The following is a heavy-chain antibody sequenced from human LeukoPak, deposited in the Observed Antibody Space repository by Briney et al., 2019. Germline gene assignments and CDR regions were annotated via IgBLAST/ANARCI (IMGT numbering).Heavy chain of an antibody. CDR1: GFTFSDYY. Sequence: GGSLRLSCAASGFTFSDYYMSWIRQAPGKGLEWVSYISGSGSTVYYAASVRGRFTISRDNAKNSLFLQMNSLRAEDTAVYYCARDRGSSDPGDWLDSWGQGTLVTVSS. J-gene: IGHJ5*01. CDR2: ISGSGSTV. CDR3: ARDRGSSDPGDWLDS. V-gene: IGHV3-11*01. D-gene: IGHD2-15*01.